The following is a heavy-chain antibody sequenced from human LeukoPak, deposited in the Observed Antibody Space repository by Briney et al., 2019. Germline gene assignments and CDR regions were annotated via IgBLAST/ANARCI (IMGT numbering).Heavy chain of an antibody. CDR1: GFTFSSYS. CDR3: ARDAGPNPDFYY. J-gene: IGHJ4*02. D-gene: IGHD6-13*01. V-gene: IGHV3-21*01. CDR2: ISSSSSYI. Sequence: GGSLRLSCAASGFTFSSYSMNWVRQAPGKGLEWVSSISSSSSYIYYADSVKGRFTISRDNAKNSLYLQMNSLRAEDTAVYYCARDAGPNPDFYYWGQGTLVTVSS.